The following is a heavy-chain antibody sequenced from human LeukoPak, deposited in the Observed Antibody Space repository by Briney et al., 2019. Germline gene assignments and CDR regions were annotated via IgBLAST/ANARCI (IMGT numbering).Heavy chain of an antibody. CDR2: ISYDGSNK. CDR3: ARDVEMATIGGDYYYGMDV. V-gene: IGHV3-30*04. J-gene: IGHJ6*02. D-gene: IGHD5-24*01. CDR1: GFTFSSYA. Sequence: GRSLRLSCAASGFTFSSYAMHWVRQAPGKGLEWVAVISYDGSNKYYADSVKGRFTIARDNSKNTLYLQMNSLRAEDTAVYYCARDVEMATIGGDYYYGMDVWGQGTTVTASS.